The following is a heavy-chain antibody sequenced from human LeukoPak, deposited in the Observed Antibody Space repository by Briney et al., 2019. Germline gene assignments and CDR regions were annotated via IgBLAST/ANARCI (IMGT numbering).Heavy chain of an antibody. CDR2: IYHSGST. D-gene: IGHD3-10*01. CDR1: GGSISSYY. Sequence: SETLSLTCTVSGGSISSYYWRWIRQPPGKGLEWTANIYHSGSTYYNPSLKRRATISADKSKKQFSLKLTSVTAADTAVYYCARLLWFGDLGYYYYGMDVWGQGTTVTVSS. CDR3: ARLLWFGDLGYYYYGMDV. J-gene: IGHJ6*02. V-gene: IGHV4-59*12.